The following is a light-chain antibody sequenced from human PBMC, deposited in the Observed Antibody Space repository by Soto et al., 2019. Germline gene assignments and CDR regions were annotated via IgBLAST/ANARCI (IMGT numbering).Light chain of an antibody. CDR3: SSYTSRSTLV. Sequence: QSALTQPASVSGSPGQSITISCTGTSSDVGGYHYVSWYQQYPGKAPKLMIYDVSYRPSGVSNRLSGSRSGNTASLTISGLQAADEADYYCSSYTSRSTLVFGTGTKLTVL. CDR1: SSDVGGYHY. CDR2: DVS. V-gene: IGLV2-14*01. J-gene: IGLJ1*01.